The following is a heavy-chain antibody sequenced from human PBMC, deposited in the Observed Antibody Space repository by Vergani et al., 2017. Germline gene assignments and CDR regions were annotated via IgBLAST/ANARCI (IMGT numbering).Heavy chain of an antibody. CDR2: IYPADSDT. CDR1: EYSFGNYW. D-gene: IGHD1-1*01. CDR3: ARHTTYTDS. V-gene: IGHV5-51*01. J-gene: IGHJ4*02. Sequence: EVELVQSGPEMRKPGESVKISCKGSEYSFGNYWIGWVRQMPGKGLEWMGIIYPADSDTRYSPSFQGQVTISADKSISTASLQWDSLKASDTALYYCARHTTYTDSGGQGTLVTVSS.